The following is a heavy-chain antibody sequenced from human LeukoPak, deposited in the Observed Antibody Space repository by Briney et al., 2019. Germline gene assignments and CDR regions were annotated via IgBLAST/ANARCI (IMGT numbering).Heavy chain of an antibody. V-gene: IGHV3-11*04. J-gene: IGHJ4*02. D-gene: IGHD1-14*01. Sequence: KPGGSLRLSCAASGFTFSDNYMIWIRQAPGKGLEWVSYITDTGSATYSADPVKGRFTISRDNAKNSLFLQMNSLRADDTAVYYCARARKGYYFDHWGQGTLVTVSP. CDR2: ITDTGSAT. CDR1: GFTFSDNY. CDR3: ARARKGYYFDH.